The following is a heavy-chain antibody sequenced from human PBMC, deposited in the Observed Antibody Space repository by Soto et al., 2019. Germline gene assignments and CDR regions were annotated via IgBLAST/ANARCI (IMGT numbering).Heavy chain of an antibody. D-gene: IGHD3-22*01. V-gene: IGHV3-74*01. CDR1: GFTFSSYW. CDR2: INSDGSST. J-gene: IGHJ4*02. CDR3: ARPLDGSGYSKVSGGY. Sequence: EVQLVESGGGLVQPGGSLRLSCAASGFTFSSYWMHWVRQAPGKGLVWVSRINSDGSSTSYADSVKGRFTISRDNXKIXLYRQMNILRAEDKAVYYCARPLDGSGYSKVSGGYWGQGTLVTVSS.